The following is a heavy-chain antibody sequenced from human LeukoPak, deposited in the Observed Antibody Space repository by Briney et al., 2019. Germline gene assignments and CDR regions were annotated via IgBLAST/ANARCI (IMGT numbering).Heavy chain of an antibody. V-gene: IGHV3-23*01. Sequence: GGSLRLSCLTSGFTLSTNAMSWVRQAPGKGLEWISGISGSGASTYYADSVKGRFTISRDDSRNTLYLQMNSLRGDDTAVYYCAKDIEWLSANYFDYWGQGTLVTVSS. CDR3: AKDIEWLSANYFDY. D-gene: IGHD3-3*01. CDR2: ISGSGAST. J-gene: IGHJ4*02. CDR1: GFTLSTNA.